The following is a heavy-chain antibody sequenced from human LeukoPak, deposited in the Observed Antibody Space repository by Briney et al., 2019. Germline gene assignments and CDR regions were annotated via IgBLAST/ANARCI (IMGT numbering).Heavy chain of an antibody. CDR2: INWNGGST. J-gene: IGHJ4*02. D-gene: IGHD3-9*01. V-gene: IGHV3-20*04. Sequence: GGSLDFPGEASGFTFVNFARSWFRQPPGKGLGWVLVINWNGGSTGYADSVKGRFTISRDNAKNSLYLQMNSLRAEDTALYYCARSPYDILTGYPVDYWGQGTLVTVSS. CDR3: ARSPYDILTGYPVDY. CDR1: GFTFVNFA.